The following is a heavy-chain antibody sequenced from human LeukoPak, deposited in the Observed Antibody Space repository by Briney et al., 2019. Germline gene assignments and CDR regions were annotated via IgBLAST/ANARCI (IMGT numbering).Heavy chain of an antibody. J-gene: IGHJ6*02. V-gene: IGHV4-59*01. CDR1: GGSLSSYY. Sequence: SETLALTCTVSGGSLSSYYWSWIRQPPGKGLEWIGYVYYSGSTNYNPSLKSRVAISIDTSKNQFSLKLSSVTAADTAMYYCARAAPSYYGSGSLGSYYYGMDVWGQGTTVTVSS. CDR2: VYYSGST. CDR3: ARAAPSYYGSGSLGSYYYGMDV. D-gene: IGHD3-10*01.